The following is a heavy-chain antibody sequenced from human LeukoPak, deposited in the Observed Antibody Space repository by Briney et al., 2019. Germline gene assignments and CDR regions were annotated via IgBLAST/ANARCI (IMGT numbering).Heavy chain of an antibody. CDR1: GGSISSYY. V-gene: IGHV4-59*12. CDR2: IYYSGST. J-gene: IGHJ3*02. CDR3: AREAKYYYDSSGYFLGFSSRIAFDI. Sequence: PSETLSLTCTVSGGSISSYYWSWIRQPPGKGLEWIAYIYYSGSTYYNPSLKSRVTISVDTSKNQFSLKLSSVTAADTAVYYCAREAKYYYDSSGYFLGFSSRIAFDIWGQGTMVTVSS. D-gene: IGHD3-22*01.